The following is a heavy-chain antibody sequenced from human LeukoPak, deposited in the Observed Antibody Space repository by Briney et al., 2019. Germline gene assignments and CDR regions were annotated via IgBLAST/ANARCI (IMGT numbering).Heavy chain of an antibody. CDR1: GGSISNYY. J-gene: IGHJ5*02. Sequence: SETLSLTCTVSGGSISNYYWSWIRQPAGKGLEWIGRIYSTGSTNYNPSLKSRVTMSVDTSKNQFSLKLSSVTAADTAVYYCASTFSSSSSPTWFDPWGQGTLVTVSS. CDR2: IYSTGST. V-gene: IGHV4-4*07. D-gene: IGHD6-6*01. CDR3: ASTFSSSSSPTWFDP.